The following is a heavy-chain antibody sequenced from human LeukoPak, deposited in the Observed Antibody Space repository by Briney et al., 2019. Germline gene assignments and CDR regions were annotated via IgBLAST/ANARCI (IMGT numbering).Heavy chain of an antibody. CDR3: ARDHLPAPDAFDI. V-gene: IGHV3-53*01. Sequence: PGGSLRLSCAASGFTVGSNYMSWVRQAPGKGLEWVSVIYSDGTTYYTDSVKGRFTISRDNSKNTLYLQMNSLGAEDTAVYYCARDHLPAPDAFDIWGQGTMVTVPS. J-gene: IGHJ3*02. D-gene: IGHD3-3*02. CDR1: GFTVGSNY. CDR2: IYSDGTT.